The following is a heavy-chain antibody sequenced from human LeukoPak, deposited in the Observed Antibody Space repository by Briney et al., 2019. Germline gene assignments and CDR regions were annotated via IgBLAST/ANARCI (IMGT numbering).Heavy chain of an antibody. CDR1: GGSISSGGYS. Sequence: SQTLSLTCAVSGGSISSGGYSWSWIRQPPGKGLEWIGYIYHSGSTYYNPSLKSRVTISVDRSKNQFSLKLSSVTAADTAVYYCARHVWAAAAHKDAFDIWGQGTMVTVSS. J-gene: IGHJ3*02. CDR3: ARHVWAAAAHKDAFDI. D-gene: IGHD6-13*01. V-gene: IGHV4-30-2*01. CDR2: IYHSGST.